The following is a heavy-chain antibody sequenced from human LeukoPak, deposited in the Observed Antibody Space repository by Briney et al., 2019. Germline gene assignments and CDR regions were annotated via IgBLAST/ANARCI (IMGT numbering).Heavy chain of an antibody. Sequence: SETLSLTCAVYGGSFSGYYWSWIRQPPGKGLEWIGEINHSGSTNYNPSLKSRVTISVDTSKNQFSLKLSSVTAADTAVYYCARRSHYYDSSGYLNWFDPWGQGTLVTVSS. CDR1: GGSFSGYY. V-gene: IGHV4-34*01. CDR2: INHSGST. CDR3: ARRSHYYDSSGYLNWFDP. J-gene: IGHJ5*02. D-gene: IGHD3-22*01.